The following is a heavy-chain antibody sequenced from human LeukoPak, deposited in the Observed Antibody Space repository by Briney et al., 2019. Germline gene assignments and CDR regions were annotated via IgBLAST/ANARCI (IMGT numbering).Heavy chain of an antibody. CDR2: INSNSGGT. Sequence: ASVKVSCKASGYTFTGYYMHWVRQAPGQGLEWMGWINSNSGGTNYAQKFQGRVTMTRDTSISTAYMELSRLRSDDTAVYYCARDLYCGGDCSEPVDYWGQGTLVTVSS. CDR3: ARDLYCGGDCSEPVDY. CDR1: GYTFTGYY. D-gene: IGHD2-21*02. V-gene: IGHV1-2*02. J-gene: IGHJ4*02.